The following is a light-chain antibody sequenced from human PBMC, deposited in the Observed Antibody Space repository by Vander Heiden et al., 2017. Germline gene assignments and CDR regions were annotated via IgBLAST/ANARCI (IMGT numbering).Light chain of an antibody. CDR2: DAS. J-gene: IGKJ1*01. V-gene: IGKV1-5*01. CDR1: QSISSW. CDR3: QQDNSYPWT. Sequence: DIQMTQSPSTLSASVGDRVTITCRASQSISSWLAWYQQKPGKAPKLLIYDASSLESGVPSRFSGRGSGKEFTLTISSLQPDDFATYYCQQDNSYPWTFGQGTKVEIK.